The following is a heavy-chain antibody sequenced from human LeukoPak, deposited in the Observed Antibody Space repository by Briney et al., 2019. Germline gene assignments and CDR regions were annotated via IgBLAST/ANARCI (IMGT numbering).Heavy chain of an antibody. J-gene: IGHJ4*02. D-gene: IGHD3-9*01. CDR2: FYSGGST. Sequence: GGSLRLSCAASGFTVSNNYMSWVRQAPGKGLEWVSVFYSGGSTYYADSVKGRFTISRDNSKNTLYLQMNSLRTEDTAVYYCAKAEGYDILTGLDYWGQGTLVTVSS. CDR3: AKAEGYDILTGLDY. CDR1: GFTVSNNY. V-gene: IGHV3-53*01.